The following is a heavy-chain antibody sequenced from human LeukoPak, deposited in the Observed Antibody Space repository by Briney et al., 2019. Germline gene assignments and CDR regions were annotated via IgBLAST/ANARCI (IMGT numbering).Heavy chain of an antibody. CDR3: ASPAGFGELSLNY. J-gene: IGHJ4*02. D-gene: IGHD3-10*01. CDR2: IYHSGST. CDR1: GGSISSGGYY. V-gene: IGHV4-30-2*01. Sequence: SETLSLTCTVSGGSISSGGYYWSWIRQPPGKGLEWIGYIYHSGSTNYNPSLKSRVTISVDKSKNQFSLKLSSVTAADTAVYYCASPAGFGELSLNYWGQGTLVTVSS.